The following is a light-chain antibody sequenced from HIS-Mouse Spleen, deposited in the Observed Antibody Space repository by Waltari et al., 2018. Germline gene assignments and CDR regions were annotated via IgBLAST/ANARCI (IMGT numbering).Light chain of an antibody. CDR3: QTWGPVV. Sequence: QLVLTQSPSASASLGASVKLTCTLSSGHSSYAIAWHQQQPEKGPRYLMKRNSDGRHSKGDGLPDRFSGSSSGAERYLTISSVQSEDEADYYCQTWGPVVFGGGTKLTVL. CDR2: RNSDGRH. J-gene: IGLJ2*01. V-gene: IGLV4-69*01. CDR1: SGHSSYA.